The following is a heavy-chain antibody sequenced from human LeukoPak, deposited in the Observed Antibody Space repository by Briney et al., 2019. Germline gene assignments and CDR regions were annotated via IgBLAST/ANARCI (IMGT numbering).Heavy chain of an antibody. D-gene: IGHD5-24*01. Sequence: GGSLRLSCAASGFSFSNYEMNWVRQAPGKGLEWVSYISSSGSTTYHADSVKGRFTISRDNAKNSLYLQMNSLRPEDTAVYYCARGRCGYNCGSEFYYWGQGTLVTVSS. V-gene: IGHV3-48*03. CDR1: GFSFSNYE. J-gene: IGHJ4*02. CDR3: ARGRCGYNCGSEFYY. CDR2: ISSSGSTT.